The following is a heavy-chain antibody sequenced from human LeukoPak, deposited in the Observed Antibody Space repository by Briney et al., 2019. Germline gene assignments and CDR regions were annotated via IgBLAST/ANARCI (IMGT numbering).Heavy chain of an antibody. Sequence: SVKVSCKASGGTFKNYAISWVRQAPGQGLEWMGGIIPIFGTANYAQKFQGRVTITADKSTSTAYMELSSLRSEDTAVYYCARGSEDYDILTGYYRTYYFDYWGQGTLVTVSS. V-gene: IGHV1-69*06. CDR1: GGTFKNYA. J-gene: IGHJ4*02. D-gene: IGHD3-9*01. CDR3: ARGSEDYDILTGYYRTYYFDY. CDR2: IIPIFGTA.